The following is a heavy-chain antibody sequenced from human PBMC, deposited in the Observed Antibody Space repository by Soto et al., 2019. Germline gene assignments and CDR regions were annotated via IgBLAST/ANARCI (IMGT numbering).Heavy chain of an antibody. D-gene: IGHD6-13*01. CDR2: IHYSGTT. Sequence: KTSETLSLTCTVSGGSISICGDFWGWIRQTPGKGLEWIGIIHYSGTTYYNPPLKSRVTISVDTSKNQFSLKLSSVTAADTAVYYCARDLGAYSSSWYVVAFDIWGQGTMVTVSS. J-gene: IGHJ3*02. CDR1: GGSISICGDF. V-gene: IGHV4-31*03. CDR3: ARDLGAYSSSWYVVAFDI.